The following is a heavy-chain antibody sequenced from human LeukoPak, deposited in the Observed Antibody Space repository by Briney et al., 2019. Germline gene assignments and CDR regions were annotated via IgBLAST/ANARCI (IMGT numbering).Heavy chain of an antibody. CDR2: IYRGGDT. D-gene: IGHD4-11*01. CDR1: GFTFSSYA. Sequence: GGSLRLSCAASGFTFSSYAMSWVRQAPGKGLEWVSVIYRGGDTYYADSVEGRFTISRDNSKDMVYLQINSLRAEDTAVYYCARIRMTTVKGAFDVWGLGTLVTVSS. CDR3: ARIRMTTVKGAFDV. J-gene: IGHJ3*01. V-gene: IGHV3-53*01.